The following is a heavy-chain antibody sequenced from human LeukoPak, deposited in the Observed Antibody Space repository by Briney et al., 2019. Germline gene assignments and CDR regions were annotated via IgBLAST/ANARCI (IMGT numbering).Heavy chain of an antibody. Sequence: PSETLSLTCTVSGGSISSYYWSWIRQPPGKGLEWIGYIYYSGSTNYNPSLKSRVTISVDTSKNQFSLKLSSVTAADTAVYYCARYSEFPTTVTDSRKPLPYYFDYWGQGTLVTVSS. CDR1: GGSISSYY. CDR2: IYYSGST. J-gene: IGHJ4*02. CDR3: ARYSEFPTTVTDSRKPLPYYFDY. V-gene: IGHV4-59*01. D-gene: IGHD4-17*01.